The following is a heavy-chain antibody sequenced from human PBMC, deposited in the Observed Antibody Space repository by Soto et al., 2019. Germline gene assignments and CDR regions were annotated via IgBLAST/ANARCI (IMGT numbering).Heavy chain of an antibody. CDR2: INYNGGTT. V-gene: IGHV3-23*01. CDR3: AKAPQYYYYYYMDV. J-gene: IGHJ6*03. Sequence: GGSLRLSCEASGFTFSSHDMSWVRQAPGKWLEWVSSINYNGGTTYYADSVKGRFTISRDNSKNTLYLQMNSLRAEDTAVYYCAKAPQYYYYYYMDVWGKGTTVTVSS. CDR1: GFTFSSHD.